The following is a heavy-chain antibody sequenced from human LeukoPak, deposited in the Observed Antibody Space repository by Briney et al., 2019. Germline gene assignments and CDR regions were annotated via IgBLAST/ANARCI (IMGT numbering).Heavy chain of an antibody. Sequence: ESLRISCKGSGYSFTSYWISWVRQMPGKGLEWMGRIEPSDSYTNYSPSFQGHVTISADKSTSTAYLQWSSLKASDTAMYYCARDKGDRHSYGPYNWFDPWGQGTLVAVSS. CDR1: GYSFTSYW. V-gene: IGHV5-10-1*01. CDR3: ARDKGDRHSYGPYNWFDP. J-gene: IGHJ5*02. D-gene: IGHD5-18*01. CDR2: IEPSDSYT.